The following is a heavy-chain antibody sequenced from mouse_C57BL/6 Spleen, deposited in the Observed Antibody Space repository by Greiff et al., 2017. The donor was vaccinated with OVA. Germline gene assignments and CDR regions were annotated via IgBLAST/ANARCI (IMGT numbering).Heavy chain of an antibody. CDR1: GYTFTSYW. CDR2: IDPSDSET. D-gene: IGHD1-1*01. J-gene: IGHJ4*01. CDR3: ARSNYGSPYAMDY. Sequence: QVQLKQPGAELVRPGSSVKLSCKASGYTFTSYWMHWVKQRPIQGLEWIGNIDPSDSETHYNQKFKDKATLTVDKSSSTAYMQLSSLTAEDSAVYYCARSNYGSPYAMDYWGQGTSVTVSS. V-gene: IGHV1-52*01.